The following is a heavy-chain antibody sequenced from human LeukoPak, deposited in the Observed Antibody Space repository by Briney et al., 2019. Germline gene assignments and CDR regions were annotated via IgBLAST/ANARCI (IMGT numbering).Heavy chain of an antibody. CDR1: GFTVSTYY. CDR3: AKLVLRYFDWLMDY. CDR2: IYSSGST. J-gene: IGHJ4*02. Sequence: HTGGSLRLSCAASGFTVSTYYMSWVRQAPGSGLEWVSVIYSSGSTYYADCVKGRLTISRDNSKNTVYLQMNTLRAEDTAVYYCAKLVLRYFDWLMDYWGQGTLVTVSS. D-gene: IGHD3-9*01. V-gene: IGHV3-53*01.